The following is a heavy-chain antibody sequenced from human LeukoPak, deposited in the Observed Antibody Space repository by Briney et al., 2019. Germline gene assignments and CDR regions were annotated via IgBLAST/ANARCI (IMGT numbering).Heavy chain of an antibody. CDR3: ARITFVVEGYGMDV. CDR2: IYYSGST. D-gene: IGHD2-21*01. CDR1: GGSISSSSYY. Sequence: SETLSLTCSVSGGSISSSSYYWGWIRQPPGKGLEWIGTIYYSGSTYYNPSLKSRVTISVDTSKNQFSLSLSSVTAADTAVYYCARITFVVEGYGMDVWGQGTTVTVSS. V-gene: IGHV4-39*07. J-gene: IGHJ6*02.